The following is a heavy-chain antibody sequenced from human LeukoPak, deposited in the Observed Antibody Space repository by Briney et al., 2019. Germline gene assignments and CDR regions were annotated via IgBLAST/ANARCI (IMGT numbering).Heavy chain of an antibody. D-gene: IGHD3-10*01. V-gene: IGHV1-2*06. CDR2: INPNSGGK. J-gene: IGHJ5*02. Sequence: ASVKVSCKASGYTFTGYYMHWVRQAPGQGLEWMGRINPNSGGKNYAQKFQGRVTITRDTSISTAYMELSRLISDDTAVYYCARGVLGYYGSGRAWGQGTLVTVSS. CDR3: ARGVLGYYGSGRA. CDR1: GYTFTGYY.